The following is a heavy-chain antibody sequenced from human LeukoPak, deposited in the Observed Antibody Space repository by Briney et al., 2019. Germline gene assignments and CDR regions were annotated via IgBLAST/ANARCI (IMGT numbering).Heavy chain of an antibody. Sequence: PGGSLRLSCAASGFTFSSYSMNWVRQAPGKGLEWVSYISSSSSTIYYADSVKGRFTISRDNAKNTLYLQMNSLRAEDTAVYYCEGSSYPFDYWGQGTLVTVSS. V-gene: IGHV3-48*01. CDR2: ISSSSSTI. D-gene: IGHD6-6*01. CDR3: EGSSYPFDY. CDR1: GFTFSSYS. J-gene: IGHJ4*02.